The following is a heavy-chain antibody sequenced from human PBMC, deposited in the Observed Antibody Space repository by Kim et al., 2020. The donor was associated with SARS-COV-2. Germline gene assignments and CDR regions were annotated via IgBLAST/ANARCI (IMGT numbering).Heavy chain of an antibody. CDR2: IYHSGST. D-gene: IGHD3-22*01. CDR1: GGSISSSNW. J-gene: IGHJ3*02. Sequence: SGTLSLTCAVSGGSISSSNWWSWVRQPPGKGLEWIGEIYHSGSTNYNPSLKSRVTISVDKSKNQFSLKLSSVTAADTAVYYWARDPYNYDRGAFDIWGQGKMVTVSS. CDR3: ARDPYNYDRGAFDI. V-gene: IGHV4-4*02.